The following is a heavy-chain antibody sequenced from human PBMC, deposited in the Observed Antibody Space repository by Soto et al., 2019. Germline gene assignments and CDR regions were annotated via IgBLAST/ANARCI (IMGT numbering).Heavy chain of an antibody. D-gene: IGHD3-9*01. V-gene: IGHV4-31*03. J-gene: IGHJ4*02. Sequence: SETLSLTCTVSGASISSGGYYWSWIRQHPGKGLEWIRYIYYSGSTYYNPSLKSRVTISVDTSKNQFSLKLSSVTAADTAVYYCARGSDILTGYYPDYWGQGTLVTVSS. CDR2: IYYSGST. CDR3: ARGSDILTGYYPDY. CDR1: GASISSGGYY.